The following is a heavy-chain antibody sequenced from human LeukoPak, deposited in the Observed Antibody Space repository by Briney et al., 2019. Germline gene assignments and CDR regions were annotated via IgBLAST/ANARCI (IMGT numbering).Heavy chain of an antibody. Sequence: GGSLRLSCAASGFTFSSYSMNWVRQAPGKGLEWVSYISSSSSTIYYADSVKGRFTISGDNAKNSLYLQMNSLRAEDTAVYYCARDWEDGYNYWGQGTLVTVSS. J-gene: IGHJ4*02. CDR1: GFTFSSYS. CDR2: ISSSSSTI. V-gene: IGHV3-48*01. CDR3: ARDWEDGYNY. D-gene: IGHD5-12*01.